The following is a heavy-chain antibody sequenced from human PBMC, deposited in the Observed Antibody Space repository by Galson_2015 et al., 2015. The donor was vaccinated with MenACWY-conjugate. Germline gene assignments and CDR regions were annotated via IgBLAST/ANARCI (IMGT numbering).Heavy chain of an antibody. D-gene: IGHD5-18*01. CDR2: INYSGNS. CDR3: ASGNSYGLQLDY. V-gene: IGHV4-34*01. J-gene: IGHJ4*02. Sequence: ETLSLTCAVHGGSFTVYYWSWVRQPPGKGLEWIGEINYSGNSNYNPSLKSRVTISVDTSKNQFSLKLSSVTAADTAVYFCASGNSYGLQLDYWGQGTPVTVSS. CDR1: GGSFTVYY.